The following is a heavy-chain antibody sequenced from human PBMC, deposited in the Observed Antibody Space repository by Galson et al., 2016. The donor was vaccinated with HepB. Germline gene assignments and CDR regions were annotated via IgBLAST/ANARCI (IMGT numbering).Heavy chain of an antibody. D-gene: IGHD2-15*01. V-gene: IGHV3-15*01. CDR2: IKSKTEGGTT. Sequence: SLRLSCAASGFIFSNVWMNWVRQAPGKGLEWVGRIKSKTEGGTTDHAAPVKGRFTISRDDSKNTFNLQRNTLKTGDTAVYYCTTDGLFVSGGRGYHYGMDVWGQGTTVTVSS. J-gene: IGHJ6*02. CDR1: GFIFSNVW. CDR3: TTDGLFVSGGRGYHYGMDV.